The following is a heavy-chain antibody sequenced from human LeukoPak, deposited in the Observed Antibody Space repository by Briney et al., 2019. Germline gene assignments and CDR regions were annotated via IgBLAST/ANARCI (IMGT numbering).Heavy chain of an antibody. CDR1: GFTFSSYA. D-gene: IGHD5-18*01. J-gene: IGHJ3*02. CDR3: ARPGGYSYGYYAFDI. V-gene: IGHV3-7*03. CDR2: IKQDGSEK. Sequence: PGGSLRLSCAASGFTFSSYAMSWVRQAPGKGLEWVANIKQDGSEKYYVDSVKGRFTISRDNAKNSLYLQMNSLRAEDTAVYYCARPGGYSYGYYAFDIWGQGTMVTVSS.